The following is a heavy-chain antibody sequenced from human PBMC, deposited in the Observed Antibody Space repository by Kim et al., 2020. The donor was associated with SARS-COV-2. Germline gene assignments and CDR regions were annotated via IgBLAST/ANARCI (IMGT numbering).Heavy chain of an antibody. Sequence: YAQGFTGRFVFSLDTSVSTAYLQISSLKAEDTAVYYCARGYFDWLDAFDIWGQGTMVTVSS. J-gene: IGHJ3*02. D-gene: IGHD3-9*01. CDR3: ARGYFDWLDAFDI. V-gene: IGHV7-4-1*02.